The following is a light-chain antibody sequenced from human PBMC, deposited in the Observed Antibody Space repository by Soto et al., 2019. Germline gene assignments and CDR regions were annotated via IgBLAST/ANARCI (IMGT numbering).Light chain of an antibody. Sequence: QSVLTQPPSASGFPGQSVTISCTGTSSDGGYYDYVSWYQQHPGKAPKLVIYEVTKRPSGVPDRVSASKSGNTASLTVSGLRAEDEADYYCSPYAGSNKVVVGSGTKVTVL. CDR3: SPYAGSNKVV. CDR2: EVT. V-gene: IGLV2-8*01. J-gene: IGLJ1*01. CDR1: SSDGGYYDY.